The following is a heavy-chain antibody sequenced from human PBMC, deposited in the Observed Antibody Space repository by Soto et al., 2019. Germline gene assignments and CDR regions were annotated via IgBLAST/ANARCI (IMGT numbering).Heavy chain of an antibody. D-gene: IGHD3-3*01. CDR1: GFTFSSYG. CDR3: ARDREEASYDFWICRYYFDY. Sequence: QVQLVESGGGVVQPGRSLRLSCAASGFTFSSYGMHWVRQAPGKGLEWVAVIWYDGSNKYYADSVKGRFTISRDNSKNTMYLQRNSLRAEDTAVYYCARDREEASYDFWICRYYFDYWGQGTLVTVSS. J-gene: IGHJ4*02. CDR2: IWYDGSNK. V-gene: IGHV3-33*01.